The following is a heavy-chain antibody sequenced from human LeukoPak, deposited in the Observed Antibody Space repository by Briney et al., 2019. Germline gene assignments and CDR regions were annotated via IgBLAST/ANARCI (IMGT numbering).Heavy chain of an antibody. D-gene: IGHD3-22*01. V-gene: IGHV3-30*18. J-gene: IGHJ6*02. Sequence: GGSLRLSCAASGSTFSSYGMHWVRQAPGKGLEWVAVISYDGSNKYYADSVKGRFTISRDNSKNTLYLQMNSLRAEDTAVYYCAKSLVVTENDYYYYGMDVWGQGTTVTVSS. CDR2: ISYDGSNK. CDR3: AKSLVVTENDYYYYGMDV. CDR1: GSTFSSYG.